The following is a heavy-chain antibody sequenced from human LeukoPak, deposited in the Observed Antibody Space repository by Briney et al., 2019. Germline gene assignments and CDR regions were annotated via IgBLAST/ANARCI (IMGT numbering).Heavy chain of an antibody. Sequence: GGSLRLSCAASGFTFSSYAMSWVRQAPGKGLEWVSAISGSGGSTYYAGSVKGRFTISRDNSKNTLYLQMNSLRAEDTAVYYCAKVPNSSGYGVDTKDYWGQGTLVTVSS. J-gene: IGHJ4*02. CDR1: GFTFSSYA. D-gene: IGHD3-22*01. CDR2: ISGSGGST. V-gene: IGHV3-23*01. CDR3: AKVPNSSGYGVDTKDY.